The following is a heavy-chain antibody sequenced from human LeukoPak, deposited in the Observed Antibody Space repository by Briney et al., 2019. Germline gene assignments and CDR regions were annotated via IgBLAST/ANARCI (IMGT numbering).Heavy chain of an antibody. CDR3: AKVASDPYYYYYMDV. D-gene: IGHD6-6*01. CDR2: IRYDGSNK. CDR1: GFTFSSYG. V-gene: IGHV3-30*02. Sequence: GGSLRLSCAASGFTFSSYGMHWVRQAPGKGLEWVAFIRYDGSNKYYADSVKGRFTISRDNSKNTLYLQMNSLRAEDTAVYYCAKVASDPYYYYYMDVWGKGTTVTVSS. J-gene: IGHJ6*03.